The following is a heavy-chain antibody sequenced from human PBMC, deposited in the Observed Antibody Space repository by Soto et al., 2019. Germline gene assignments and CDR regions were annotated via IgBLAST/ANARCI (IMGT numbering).Heavy chain of an antibody. V-gene: IGHV3-11*01. D-gene: IGHD1-7*01. CDR1: GLTFSDYY. J-gene: IGHJ4*02. CDR2: ISSSGTTI. Sequence: QVQLVESGGGLVKPGGSLRLSCAASGLTFSDYYMSWIRQAPGKGLEWVSYISSSGTTIFYADSLRGRLTISRDNAKKSLYLQMNSLRGEDTAVYYCAREPSNWNYCFDYWGQGTLVTVSS. CDR3: AREPSNWNYCFDY.